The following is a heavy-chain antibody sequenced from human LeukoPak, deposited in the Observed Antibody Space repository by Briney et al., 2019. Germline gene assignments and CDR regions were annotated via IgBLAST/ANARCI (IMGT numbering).Heavy chain of an antibody. Sequence: SETLSLTCTVSGGSISSYYWSWIRQPPGKGLEWIGYIFYSGSTNYNPSLKSRVTISVDTSKNQFSLRLSSVTAADTTVYYCARDGYSFGTPSFDSWGQGTLVTVSS. CDR1: GGSISSYY. D-gene: IGHD5-18*01. CDR2: IFYSGST. CDR3: ARDGYSFGTPSFDS. V-gene: IGHV4-59*01. J-gene: IGHJ4*02.